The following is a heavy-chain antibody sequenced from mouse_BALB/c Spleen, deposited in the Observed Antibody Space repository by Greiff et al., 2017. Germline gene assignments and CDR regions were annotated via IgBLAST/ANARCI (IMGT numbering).Heavy chain of an antibody. Sequence: VQLQQSGPELVKPGASVKIPCKASGYTFTSYWMHWVKQRPGQGLEWIGNIYPGSGSTNYDEKFKSKATLTVDTSSSTAYMQLSSLTSEDSAVYYCTTGNYAMDYWGQGTSVTVSS. V-gene: IGHV1-55*01. J-gene: IGHJ4*01. CDR3: TTGNYAMDY. CDR1: GYTFTSYW. CDR2: IYPGSGST.